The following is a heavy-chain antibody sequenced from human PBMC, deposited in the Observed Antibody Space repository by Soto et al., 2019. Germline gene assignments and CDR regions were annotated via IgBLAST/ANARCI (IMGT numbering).Heavy chain of an antibody. CDR1: GFTFTSSA. D-gene: IGHD5-18*01. CDR3: AAGLSLGYYYYYYGMDV. J-gene: IGHJ6*02. Sequence: SVKVSCKASGFTFTSSAVQWVRQARGQRLEWIGWIVVGSGNTNYAQKFQERVTVTRDMSTSTAYMELSSLRSEDTAVYYCAAGLSLGYYYYYYGMDVWGQGTTVTVSS. V-gene: IGHV1-58*01. CDR2: IVVGSGNT.